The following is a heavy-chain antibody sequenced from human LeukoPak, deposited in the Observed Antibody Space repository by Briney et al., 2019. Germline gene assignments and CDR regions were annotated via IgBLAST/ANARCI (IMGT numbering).Heavy chain of an antibody. CDR3: AGKYYYDSSGYFYVDW. J-gene: IGHJ4*02. CDR2: IYTNGNT. Sequence: PSQTLSLTCTVSGGSISSGSYYWTWIRQPAGKGLEWIGRIYTNGNTNYNPSLKSRVTISMDTSKNEFSLKLRSVTAADTAVYYCAGKYYYDSSGYFYVDWWGQGTLVTVSS. V-gene: IGHV4-61*02. CDR1: GGSISSGSYY. D-gene: IGHD3-22*01.